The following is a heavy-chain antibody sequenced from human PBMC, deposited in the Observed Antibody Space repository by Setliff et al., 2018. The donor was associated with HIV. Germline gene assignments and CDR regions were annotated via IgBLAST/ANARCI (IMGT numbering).Heavy chain of an antibody. V-gene: IGHV3-48*04. CDR2: ISRGGDSI. Sequence: PGGSLRLSCAASGFTFWSHSMLWVRQAPGKGLQWVAYISRGGDSIFYVDSVKGRFTISRDNAKNSLYLQMDSLRVEDTTVYYCTRKLAPGHGMDVWGQGTTVTVSS. CDR1: GFTFWSHS. CDR3: TRKLAPGHGMDV. D-gene: IGHD3-3*02. J-gene: IGHJ6*02.